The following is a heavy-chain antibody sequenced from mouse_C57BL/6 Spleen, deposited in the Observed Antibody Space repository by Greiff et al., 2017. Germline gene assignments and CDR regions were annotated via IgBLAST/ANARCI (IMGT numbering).Heavy chain of an antibody. CDR3: ARFDSSGYGC. J-gene: IGHJ3*01. CDR2: IYPRSGNT. Sequence: VKLQESGAELARPGASVKLSCKASGYTFTSYGISWVKQRTGQGLEWIGEIYPRSGNTYYNEKFKGKATLTADKSSSTAYMELRSLTSEDSAVYFCARFDSSGYGCWGQGTLVTVSA. V-gene: IGHV1-81*01. D-gene: IGHD3-2*02. CDR1: GYTFTSYG.